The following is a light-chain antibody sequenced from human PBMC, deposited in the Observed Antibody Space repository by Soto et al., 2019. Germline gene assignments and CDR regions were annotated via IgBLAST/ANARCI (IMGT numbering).Light chain of an antibody. CDR1: SSNIGSNT. CDR2: SNN. J-gene: IGLJ1*01. CDR3: AAWDDSLNGHV. Sequence: QSVLTQPPPASGTPGQRVTISCSGRSSNIGSNTVNWYQQLPGTAPKLLMYSNNQRPSGVPDRLSGSKSGTSASLAISGLQPEDEADYYCAAWDDSLNGHVFGTGTKVTVL. V-gene: IGLV1-44*01.